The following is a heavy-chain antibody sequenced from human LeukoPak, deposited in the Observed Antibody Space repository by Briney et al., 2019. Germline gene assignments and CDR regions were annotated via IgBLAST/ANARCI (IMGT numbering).Heavy chain of an antibody. J-gene: IGHJ4*02. V-gene: IGHV1-46*01. CDR3: ARINLRPLPDPNFDY. CDR2: INPSGGST. Sequence: GASVKVSCKASGYTFTSYYMHWVRQAPGQGLEWMGIINPSGGSTSYAQKFQGRVTMTRDMSTSTVYMELSSLRSEDTAVYYCARINLRPLPDPNFDYWGQGTLVTVSS. CDR1: GYTFTSYY.